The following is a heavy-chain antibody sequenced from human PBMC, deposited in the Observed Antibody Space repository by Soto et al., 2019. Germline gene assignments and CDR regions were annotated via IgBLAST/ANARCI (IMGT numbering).Heavy chain of an antibody. V-gene: IGHV1-18*01. D-gene: IGHD2-8*02. Sequence: QVQLVQSAAEVKKPGASVKVSCKASGYTLTNYAISWVRQAPGQGPEWMGWINTYNGNSHYAQKFQGRVTMTTDTYPNKAYMELRSLTSDDTAVYDCARDCTGGGGFCMYWGQGTLVTVSS. CDR2: INTYNGNS. J-gene: IGHJ4*02. CDR3: ARDCTGGGGFCMY. CDR1: GYTLTNYA.